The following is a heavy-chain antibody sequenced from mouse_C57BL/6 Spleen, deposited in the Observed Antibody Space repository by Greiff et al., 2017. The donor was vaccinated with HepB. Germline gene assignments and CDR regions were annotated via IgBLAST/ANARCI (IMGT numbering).Heavy chain of an antibody. V-gene: IGHV5-6*01. CDR1: GFTFSSYG. Sequence: EVKLVESGGDLVKPGGSLKLSCAASGFTFSSYGMSWVRQTPDKRLEWVATISSGGSYTYYPDSVKGRFTISRDNAKNTLYLQMSSLKSEDTAMYYCASVMDYWGNGTSVTVSS. CDR3: ASVMDY. CDR2: ISSGGSYT. J-gene: IGHJ4*01.